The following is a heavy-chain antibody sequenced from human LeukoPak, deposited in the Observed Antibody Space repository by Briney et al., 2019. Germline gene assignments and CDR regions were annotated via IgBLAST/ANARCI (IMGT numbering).Heavy chain of an antibody. CDR3: ASSLSGSYASDY. Sequence: SVKVSCKASGGTFNSYTISWVRQAPGQGLEWMGRIIPILGIANYAQKFQGRVTITADKSTSTAYMELSSLRSEDTAVYYCASSLSGSYASDYWGQGTLVTVSS. D-gene: IGHD1-26*01. CDR2: IIPILGIA. CDR1: GGTFNSYT. V-gene: IGHV1-69*02. J-gene: IGHJ4*02.